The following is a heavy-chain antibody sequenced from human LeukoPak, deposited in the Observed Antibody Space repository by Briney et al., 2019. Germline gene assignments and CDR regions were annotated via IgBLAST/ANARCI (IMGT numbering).Heavy chain of an antibody. CDR2: IYNSGST. Sequence: GGSLRLSCAPSGFTVSSNYMSWVRQAPGKGLEWVSLIYNSGSTYYADSVKGRFTISRDNFKNTLYLQMNSLRAEDTAVYYCTRRGDGGRSFDFWGQGTLVTVSS. J-gene: IGHJ4*02. CDR3: TRRGDGGRSFDF. CDR1: GFTVSSNY. V-gene: IGHV3-53*01. D-gene: IGHD4-23*01.